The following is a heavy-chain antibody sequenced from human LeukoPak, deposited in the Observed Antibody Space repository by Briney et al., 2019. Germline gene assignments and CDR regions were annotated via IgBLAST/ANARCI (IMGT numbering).Heavy chain of an antibody. CDR2: INAGNGNT. Sequence: ASVKVSCKASGYTFTSYAMHWVRQAPGQRLEWMGWINAGNGNTKYSQKFQGRVTMTRDTSISTAYMELSRLRSDDTAVYYCARDREGDYSNYEDWFDPWGQGTLVTVSS. D-gene: IGHD4-11*01. CDR3: ARDREGDYSNYEDWFDP. CDR1: GYTFTSYA. J-gene: IGHJ5*02. V-gene: IGHV1-3*01.